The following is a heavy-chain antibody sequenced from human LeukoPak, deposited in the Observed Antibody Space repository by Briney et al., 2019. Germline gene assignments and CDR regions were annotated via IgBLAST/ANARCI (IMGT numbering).Heavy chain of an antibody. CDR2: ISSSSSTI. Sequence: GGSLRLSCAASGFTFSSYSMNWVRQAPGKGLEWVSYISSSSSTIYYADSVKGRFTISRDSAKNSLYLQMNSLRAEDTAVYYCARDGLAVAGKYYFDYWGQGTLVTVSS. V-gene: IGHV3-48*04. CDR3: ARDGLAVAGKYYFDY. CDR1: GFTFSSYS. J-gene: IGHJ4*02. D-gene: IGHD6-19*01.